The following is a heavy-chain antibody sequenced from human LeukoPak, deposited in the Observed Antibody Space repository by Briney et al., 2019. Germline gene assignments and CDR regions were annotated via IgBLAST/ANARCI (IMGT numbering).Heavy chain of an antibody. D-gene: IGHD1-20*01. V-gene: IGHV4-34*01. CDR2: ISQSGNT. J-gene: IGHJ6*03. CDR3: ARGILRYDWTDSDVRAFHYYYYMDV. CDR1: DSLSGSS. Sequence: SETLSLTCAGDSLSGSSVTWVRQPPGKGLEWNGEISQSGNTNYSPSLKSRLTMSIDTSKSQISLNLSSATTADTAVYFCARGILRYDWTDSDVRAFHYYYYMDVWGPGVTVIVSS.